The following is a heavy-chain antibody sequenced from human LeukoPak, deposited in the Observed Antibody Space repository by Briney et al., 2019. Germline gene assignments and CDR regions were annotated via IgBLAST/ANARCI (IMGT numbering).Heavy chain of an antibody. J-gene: IGHJ3*02. Sequence: PSETLSLTCTVSGGSISSYYWSWIRQPPGKGLEWVGYIYYSGSTTYHPSLKSRVTISVDTSKNQFSLKLTSVTAADTAVYYCARGLTYYFDSSGYYVTDAFYIWGQGTMVTVSS. CDR1: GGSISSYY. D-gene: IGHD3-22*01. CDR3: ARGLTYYFDSSGYYVTDAFYI. CDR2: IYYSGST. V-gene: IGHV4-59*01.